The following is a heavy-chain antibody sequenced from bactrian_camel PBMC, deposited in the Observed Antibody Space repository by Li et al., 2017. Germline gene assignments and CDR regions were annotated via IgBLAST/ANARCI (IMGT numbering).Heavy chain of an antibody. D-gene: IGHD2*01. CDR2: INSDGSYT. J-gene: IGHJ4*01. Sequence: QVQLVESGGGLVQPGGSLRLSCAASGFTFNTYYMSWVRQAPGQAPEWVSSINSDGSYTVNAGSVKGRFTISRDNAENTVYLQMNSLKSEDTALYYCATSLQYFGQGTQVTVS. V-gene: IGHV3-2*01. CDR1: GFTFNTYY.